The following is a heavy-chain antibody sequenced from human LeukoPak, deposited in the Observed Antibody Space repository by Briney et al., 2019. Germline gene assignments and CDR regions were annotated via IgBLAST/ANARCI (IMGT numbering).Heavy chain of an antibody. J-gene: IGHJ5*02. CDR1: GFTFSSYA. D-gene: IGHD3-16*01. CDR2: IKQDGSEK. Sequence: GASLRLSSAASGFTFSSYAMSWVRQAPGKGLEWVANIKQDGSEKYYVDSVKGRFTISRDNAKNSLYLQMNSLRAEDTAVYYCASNSYYDYVWGSTLDPWGQGTLVTVSS. V-gene: IGHV3-7*03. CDR3: ASNSYYDYVWGSTLDP.